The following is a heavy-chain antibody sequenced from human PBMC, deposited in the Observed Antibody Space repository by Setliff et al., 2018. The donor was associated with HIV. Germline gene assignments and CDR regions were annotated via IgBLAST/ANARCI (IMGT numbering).Heavy chain of an antibody. J-gene: IGHJ5*02. CDR1: GFSFRNSFYN. V-gene: IGHV4-39*01. CDR2: IYYSGTT. D-gene: IGHD6-13*01. Sequence: SETLSRTCNVSGFSFRNSFYNWGWIRQPPGKGLEWIGTIYYSGTTYYNPSLKSRVTMSIDTSQNQFSLKLTSVTTTDTAVYYCARHRYSSSINWFDPWGQGTLVTVSS. CDR3: ARHRYSSSINWFDP.